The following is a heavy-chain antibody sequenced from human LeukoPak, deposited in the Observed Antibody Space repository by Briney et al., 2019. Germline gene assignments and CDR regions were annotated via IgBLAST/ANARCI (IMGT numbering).Heavy chain of an antibody. CDR1: GGSISSTSYY. CDR3: ARPQGVASVWDFEY. Sequence: SETLSLTCTVSGGSISSTSYYWGWIRQPPGKGLEWIGSIYYSGSTYYNPSLKSRVTISVDTSKNQFSLQVRSVTAADTAVYYCARPQGVASVWDFEYWGQGTLVSVSS. CDR2: IYYSGST. D-gene: IGHD5-12*01. V-gene: IGHV4-39*01. J-gene: IGHJ4*02.